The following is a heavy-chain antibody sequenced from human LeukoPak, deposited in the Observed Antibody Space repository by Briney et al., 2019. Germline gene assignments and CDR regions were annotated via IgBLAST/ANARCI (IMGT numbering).Heavy chain of an antibody. Sequence: GGSLRLSCAASGFTLSNARMNWVRQAPGKGLEWVGRIQSETDGGTTEYAAPVKGRFTISRDDSTNTLYLQMNSLKTEDTGVYYCAAGGRVWGQGTTVTVSS. CDR3: AAGGRV. J-gene: IGHJ6*02. CDR2: IQSETDGGTT. D-gene: IGHD3-10*01. CDR1: GFTLSNAR. V-gene: IGHV3-15*01.